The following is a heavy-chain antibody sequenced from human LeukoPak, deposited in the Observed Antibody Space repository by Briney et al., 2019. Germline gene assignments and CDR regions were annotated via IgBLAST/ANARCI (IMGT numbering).Heavy chain of an antibody. CDR1: GFTFSSYE. Sequence: GGSLRLSCAASGFTFSSYEMNWVRQAPGKGLEWVAFIRYDGSNKYYADSVKGRFTVSRDNSKNTLYLQMKSLRAEDTAVYYCAKGGGYEAQYYYYYLDVWGKGTTVTISS. J-gene: IGHJ6*03. D-gene: IGHD5-12*01. CDR2: IRYDGSNK. V-gene: IGHV3-30*02. CDR3: AKGGGYEAQYYYYYLDV.